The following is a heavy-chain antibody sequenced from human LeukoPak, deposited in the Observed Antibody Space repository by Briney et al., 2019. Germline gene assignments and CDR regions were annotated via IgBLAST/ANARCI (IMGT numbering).Heavy chain of an antibody. V-gene: IGHV1-2*02. CDR2: NDPNSGGT. Sequence: ASVKVSCKASGYTFTVYHVHWVRQAPGQGLAWMGWNDPNSGGTKYAQKFQDRVAMTSDTSISTAYLELSGMRSDDTAVYFGARESDIVSFDLWGRGTRVTVSS. CDR1: GYTFTVYH. CDR3: ARESDIVSFDL. J-gene: IGHJ2*01. D-gene: IGHD3-16*02.